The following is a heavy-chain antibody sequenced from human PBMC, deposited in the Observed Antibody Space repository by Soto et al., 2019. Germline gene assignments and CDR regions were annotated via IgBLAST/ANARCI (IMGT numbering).Heavy chain of an antibody. CDR2: INPNGGST. CDR1: ADTFTSYY. J-gene: IGHJ5*02. CDR3: ARDRGNIAVAGTGFDP. D-gene: IGHD6-19*01. Sequence: ASVKVSCKAPADTFTSYYIHWVRQAPGHGLEWMGIINPNGGSTRFAQTFQGRVTMTRDTSTSTVYMELSSLRSEDTAVYYCARDRGNIAVAGTGFDPWGQGTLVTVSS. V-gene: IGHV1-46*01.